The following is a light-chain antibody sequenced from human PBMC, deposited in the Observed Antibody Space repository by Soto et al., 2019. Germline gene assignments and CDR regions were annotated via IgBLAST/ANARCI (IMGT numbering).Light chain of an antibody. V-gene: IGKV1-9*01. CDR2: AGS. CDR3: QQYYSYPT. Sequence: IQLTQSPASLSASVGDRVTSTFRASRGTNSYLAWYQQKPGKAPNLLIYAGSTLQSGVPSRFSGSGSGTDFTLTISCLQSEDFATYYCQQYYSYPTFGQGAKVDIK. CDR1: RGTNSY. J-gene: IGKJ1*01.